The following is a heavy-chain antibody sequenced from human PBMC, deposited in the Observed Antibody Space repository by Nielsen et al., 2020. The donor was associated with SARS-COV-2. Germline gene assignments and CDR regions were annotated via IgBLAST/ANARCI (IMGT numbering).Heavy chain of an antibody. J-gene: IGHJ6*02. CDR1: GYSLTSYY. V-gene: IGHV1-46*01. CDR2: IDPNYGTT. CDR3: ATTFAIFGEVRMDV. D-gene: IGHD3-3*01. Sequence: ASVKVSCKASGYSLTSYYIQWVRQAPGQGLEWMGIIDPNYGTTTYAQRFQGRVTMTRDTSASTVYMELSRLRSEDTAVYYCATTFAIFGEVRMDVWGQGTAVTVSS.